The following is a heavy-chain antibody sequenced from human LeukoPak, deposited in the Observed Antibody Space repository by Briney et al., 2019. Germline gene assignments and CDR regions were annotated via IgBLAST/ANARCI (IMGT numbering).Heavy chain of an antibody. CDR2: ISYDGSNK. V-gene: IGHV3-30*04. J-gene: IGHJ5*02. CDR1: GFTFSSYA. D-gene: IGHD3-16*01. Sequence: GGSLRLSCAASGFTFSSYAMHWVRQAPGKGLEWVAVISYDGSNKYYADSVKGRFTISRDNSKNTLYLQMNSLRAEDTAVYYCAKDDNYIRFLSWGQGTLVTVSS. CDR3: AKDDNYIRFLS.